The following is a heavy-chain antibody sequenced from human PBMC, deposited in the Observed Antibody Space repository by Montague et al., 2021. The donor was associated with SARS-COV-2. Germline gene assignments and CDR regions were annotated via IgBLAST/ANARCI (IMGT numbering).Heavy chain of an antibody. Sequence: SETLSLTCAVYGGSFSGYYWSWIRQPPGKGLEWIGEINHSGSTSXNPSLKSRVTISVDTSKNQFSLKLSSVTAADTAVYYCARARQDVVVPALGIGAYYYYYYMDVWGKGTTVTVSS. CDR1: GGSFSGYY. CDR3: ARARQDVVVPALGIGAYYYYYYMDV. V-gene: IGHV4-34*01. CDR2: INHSGST. J-gene: IGHJ6*03. D-gene: IGHD2-2*01.